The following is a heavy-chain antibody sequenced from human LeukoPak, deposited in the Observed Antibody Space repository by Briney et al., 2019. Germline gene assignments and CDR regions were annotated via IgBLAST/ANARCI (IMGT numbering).Heavy chain of an antibody. V-gene: IGHV3-30*18. J-gene: IGHJ4*02. CDR3: AKGMYLPYYYDSSGPYYFDY. D-gene: IGHD3-22*01. CDR1: GFTFSSYG. Sequence: PGGSLRLSCAASGFTFSSYGMHWVRQAPGKRLEWVAVISYDGSNKYYADSVKGRFTISRDNSKDTLYLQMNSLRAEDTAVYYCAKGMYLPYYYDSSGPYYFDYWGQGTLVTVSS. CDR2: ISYDGSNK.